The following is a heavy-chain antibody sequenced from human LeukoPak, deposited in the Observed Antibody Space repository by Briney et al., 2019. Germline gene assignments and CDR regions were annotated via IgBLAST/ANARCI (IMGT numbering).Heavy chain of an antibody. CDR2: IYYSGST. Sequence: SETLSLTCTVSGGSISSSSYYWGWIRQPPGKGLEWIGSIYYSGSTYYNPSLKSRVTISVDTSKNQFSLKLSSVTAADTAVYYCARHQGTSFLRARFGNWFDPWGQGTLVTVSS. CDR3: ARHQGTSFLRARFGNWFDP. CDR1: GGSISSSSYY. V-gene: IGHV4-39*01. J-gene: IGHJ5*02. D-gene: IGHD2-2*01.